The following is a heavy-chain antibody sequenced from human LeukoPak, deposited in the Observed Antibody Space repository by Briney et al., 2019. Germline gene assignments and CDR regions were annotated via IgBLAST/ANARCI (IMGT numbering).Heavy chain of an antibody. V-gene: IGHV1-8*01. CDR3: ARSIAAATGYDY. CDR1: GYTFTSYD. J-gene: IGHJ4*02. CDR2: MNPNSGNT. Sequence: ASVKVSCKASGYTFTSYDINWVRQATGQGLGWMGWMNPNSGNTGYAQKFQGRVTMTRNTSISTAYMELSSLRSEDTAVYYCARSIAAATGYDYWGQGTLVTVSS. D-gene: IGHD6-13*01.